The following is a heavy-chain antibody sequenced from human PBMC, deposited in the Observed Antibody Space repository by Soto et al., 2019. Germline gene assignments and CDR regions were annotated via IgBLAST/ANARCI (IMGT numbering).Heavy chain of an antibody. Sequence: PVGSLRLSCAASGLTVSGKKYVAWVRQAPGKGLEWVSALYDVDGSFYSDSVKGRFTTSSDSSKTTVYLQMNDLRPADTAVCYCATRHEREHAYDVWGQGTTVTVSS. CDR3: ATRHEREHAYDV. D-gene: IGHD1-1*01. V-gene: IGHV3-53*01. CDR1: GLTVSGKKY. CDR2: LYDVDGS. J-gene: IGHJ3*01.